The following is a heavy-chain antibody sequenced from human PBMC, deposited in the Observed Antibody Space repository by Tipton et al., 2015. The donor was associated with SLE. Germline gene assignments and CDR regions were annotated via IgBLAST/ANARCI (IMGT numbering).Heavy chain of an antibody. V-gene: IGHV4-59*11. CDR2: MYYSGSA. CDR1: GASISSHY. D-gene: IGHD5-24*01. J-gene: IGHJ2*01. CDR3: ARTNLQESLVDWYFDL. Sequence: LSLTCTVSGASISSHYWSWIRQPPGKGLEWIGYMYYSGSAHYNPSLRNRVTMSLDTSKNQFSLKLSSVTAADTAVYYCARTNLQESLVDWYFDLWGRGTLVTVSS.